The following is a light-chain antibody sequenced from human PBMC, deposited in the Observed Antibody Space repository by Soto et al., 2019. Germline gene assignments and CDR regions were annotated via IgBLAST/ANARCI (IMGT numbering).Light chain of an antibody. V-gene: IGKV3-20*01. J-gene: IGKJ2*01. CDR3: QQYGSPSYT. CDR1: QSVSSTY. CDR2: GAS. Sequence: EIVLTQSPGTLSLSPGERATLSCRASQSVSSTYLAWYQQNPGQAPRLLIYGASSRATGIPDRFSGSGSGTDFTLTIRRLEPEEFAVYFCQQYGSPSYTFGQGTKLEIK.